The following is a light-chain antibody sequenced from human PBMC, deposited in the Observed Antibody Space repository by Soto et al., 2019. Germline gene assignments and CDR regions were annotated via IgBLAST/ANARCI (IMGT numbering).Light chain of an antibody. Sequence: QSLLTQPASGSGSPGQSGTISCTGTSSDVGSYNLVSWYQQHPGKAPKLMIYEVSKRPSGVSNRFSGSKSGNTASLTISGLQAEDEADYYCCSYAGSSTYVFGTGTKVTVL. V-gene: IGLV2-23*02. J-gene: IGLJ1*01. CDR2: EVS. CDR1: SSDVGSYNL. CDR3: CSYAGSSTYV.